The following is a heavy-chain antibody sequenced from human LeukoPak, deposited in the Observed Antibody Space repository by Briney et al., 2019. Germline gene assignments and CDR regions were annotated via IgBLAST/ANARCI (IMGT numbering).Heavy chain of an antibody. CDR3: SAAADGNWFDP. CDR2: INHSGST. Sequence: SETLSLTCAVYGGSFSGYYWSWIRQPPGKGLEWNGEINHSGSTNYNPSLKSRVTISVDTSKNQFSLKLSSVTAADTAVYYCSAAADGNWFDPWGQGTLVTVSS. CDR1: GGSFSGYY. D-gene: IGHD6-13*01. J-gene: IGHJ5*02. V-gene: IGHV4-34*01.